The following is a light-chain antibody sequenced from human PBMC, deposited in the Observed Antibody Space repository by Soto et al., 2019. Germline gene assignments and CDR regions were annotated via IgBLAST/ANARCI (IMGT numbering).Light chain of an antibody. Sequence: QSALTQPASVSGSPGQSITISCTGTSSDVGAYNYVSWYQQHPGKAPKLMIYDVSNRPSGVSNRFSGSKSGNTASLTISGLQAEDEADYYCSSYTSSSTLTFGGGTQLTVL. CDR1: SSDVGAYNY. CDR2: DVS. J-gene: IGLJ2*01. CDR3: SSYTSSSTLT. V-gene: IGLV2-14*01.